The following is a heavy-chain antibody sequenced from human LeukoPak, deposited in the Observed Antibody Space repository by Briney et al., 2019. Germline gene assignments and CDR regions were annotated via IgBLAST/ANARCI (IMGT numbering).Heavy chain of an antibody. Sequence: PSETLSLTCTVSGGSISSYYWSWIRQPPGKGLEWIGYIYYSGSTNYNPSLKSRVTISVDTSKNQFSLKLSSVTAADTAVYYCASFGVMGPSYFEYWGQGTLVTVSS. J-gene: IGHJ4*02. CDR2: IYYSGST. D-gene: IGHD3-16*01. CDR1: GGSISSYY. V-gene: IGHV4-59*01. CDR3: ASFGVMGPSYFEY.